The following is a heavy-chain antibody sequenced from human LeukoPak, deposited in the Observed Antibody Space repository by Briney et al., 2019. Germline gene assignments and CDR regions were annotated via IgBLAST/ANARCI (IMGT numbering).Heavy chain of an antibody. CDR1: GFTFTSSA. Sequence: SVKVSCKASGFTFTSSAVQWVRQARGQRLEWIGWIVVGSGNTNYAQKFQERVTITRDMSTSTAYMELSSLRSEDTAVYYCAAFTIVGAIPGGALDIWGQGTMVTVSS. V-gene: IGHV1-58*01. CDR2: IVVGSGNT. D-gene: IGHD1-26*01. CDR3: AAFTIVGAIPGGALDI. J-gene: IGHJ3*02.